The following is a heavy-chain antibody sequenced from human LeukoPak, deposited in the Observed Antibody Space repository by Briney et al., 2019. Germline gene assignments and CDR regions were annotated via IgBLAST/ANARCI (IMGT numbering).Heavy chain of an antibody. J-gene: IGHJ6*02. Sequence: GSLRLSCAASGFTFSSYGMHWVRQAPGKGLEWVAVISYDGSNKYYADSVKGRFTISRDNSKNTLYLQMNSLRAEDTAVYYCAKDSGSRYSSSWLALYYYYYGMDVWGQGTTVTVSS. CDR3: AKDSGSRYSSSWLALYYYYYGMDV. CDR1: GFTFSSYG. V-gene: IGHV3-30*18. CDR2: ISYDGSNK. D-gene: IGHD6-13*01.